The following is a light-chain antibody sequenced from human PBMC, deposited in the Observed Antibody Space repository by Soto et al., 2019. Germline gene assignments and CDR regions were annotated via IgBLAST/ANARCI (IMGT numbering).Light chain of an antibody. CDR3: QQSYSTPPLT. V-gene: IGKV1-39*01. Sequence: DIQMTQSPSSLSASVGDRVTITCRASQSISSYLNWYQQKQGKAPKLLIYAASSLQRGVPARFSGSGSGTDFTLTIRILKPADFATYYCQQSYSTPPLTFGGGTKVEIK. CDR1: QSISSY. CDR2: AAS. J-gene: IGKJ4*01.